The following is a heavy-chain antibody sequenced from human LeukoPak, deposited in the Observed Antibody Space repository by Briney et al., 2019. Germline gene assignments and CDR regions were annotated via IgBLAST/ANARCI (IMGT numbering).Heavy chain of an antibody. V-gene: IGHV3-11*04. J-gene: IGHJ1*01. Sequence: PGGSLRLSCAASGFTFSDYYMSWIRQAPGKGLEWVSYISSSSSTIYYADSEKGRFTISRDNAKNSLYLQMNSLRAEDTAVYYCASITMIVVVEYFQHWGQGTLVTVSS. CDR2: ISSSSSTI. CDR3: ASITMIVVVEYFQH. CDR1: GFTFSDYY. D-gene: IGHD3-22*01.